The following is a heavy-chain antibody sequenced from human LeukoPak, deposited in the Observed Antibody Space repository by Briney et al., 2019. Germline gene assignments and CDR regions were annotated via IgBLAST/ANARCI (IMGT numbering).Heavy chain of an antibody. Sequence: ASETLSLTCAVYGGSFSGYYWSWIRQPPGKGLEWIGEINHSGSTNYNPSLKSRVTISVDTSKNQFSLKLSSVTAADTAVYYCARETYYYGSGRRGGAFDIWGQGTMVTVSS. CDR3: ARETYYYGSGRRGGAFDI. J-gene: IGHJ3*02. D-gene: IGHD3-10*01. V-gene: IGHV4-34*01. CDR1: GGSFSGYY. CDR2: INHSGST.